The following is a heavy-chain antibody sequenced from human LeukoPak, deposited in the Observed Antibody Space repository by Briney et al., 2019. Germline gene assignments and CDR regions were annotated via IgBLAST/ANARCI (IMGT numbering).Heavy chain of an antibody. D-gene: IGHD1-26*01. V-gene: IGHV1-2*02. J-gene: IGHJ6*03. CDR3: ARADEPLGATTPFKDYYYYMDV. CDR2: INPNSGGT. Sequence: ASVKVSCKASGYTFTSYYMHWVRQAPGQGLEWMGIINPNSGGTNYAQKFQGRVTMTRDTSISTAYMELSRLRSDDTAVYYCARADEPLGATTPFKDYYYYMDVWGKGTTVTVSS. CDR1: GYTFTSYY.